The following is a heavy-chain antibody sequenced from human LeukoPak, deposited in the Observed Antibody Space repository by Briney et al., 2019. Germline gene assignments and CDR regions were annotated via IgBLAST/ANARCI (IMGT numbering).Heavy chain of an antibody. CDR1: GINFSSYS. V-gene: IGHV3-30-3*01. CDR2: ISYDGSNK. Sequence: RRSPRPPCAASGINFSSYSMHRVRPGPSKGPEWVAVISYDGSNKYYAVSVKCRFYISRDDSKITLYLQMNSLRAEDTAVYYCARGMWSVPAASSLDYYYYGMDVWGQGTTVTVSS. J-gene: IGHJ6*02. D-gene: IGHD2-2*01. CDR3: ARGMWSVPAASSLDYYYYGMDV.